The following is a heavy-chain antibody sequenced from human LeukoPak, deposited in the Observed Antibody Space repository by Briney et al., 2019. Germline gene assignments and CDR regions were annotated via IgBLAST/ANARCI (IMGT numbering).Heavy chain of an antibody. CDR1: GYTFTSYS. D-gene: IGHD3-22*01. CDR3: ARVLIPTMITSNFDY. Sequence: ASVKVSCKTSGYTFTSYSISWVRQAPGQGLEWMGWISGYNGNTHYAQKLQGRVTMTTDTSTSTAYMELSSLKSDDTAIYYCARVLIPTMITSNFDYWGQGTLVTVSS. V-gene: IGHV1-18*01. CDR2: ISGYNGNT. J-gene: IGHJ4*02.